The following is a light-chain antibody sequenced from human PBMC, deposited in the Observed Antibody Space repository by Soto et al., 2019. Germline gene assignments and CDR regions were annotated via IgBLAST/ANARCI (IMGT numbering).Light chain of an antibody. CDR2: AAS. V-gene: IGKV1-27*01. CDR1: QGISNY. Sequence: DIQMTQSPSSLSASVGDRVTITCRASQGISNYLAWYQQKPGKVPKLLIYAASTLQSGVPSRFSGSGSGTDYNPPSRRLNPENVEANSGQNYDSAPKFPFGGGTRGEIK. CDR3: QNYDSAPKFP. J-gene: IGKJ4*01.